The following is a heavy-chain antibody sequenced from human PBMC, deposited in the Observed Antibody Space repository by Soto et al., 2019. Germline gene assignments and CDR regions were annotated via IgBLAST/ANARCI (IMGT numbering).Heavy chain of an antibody. CDR1: GYSFATYG. CDR3: ARAGYCSGGSCYNDGGYAFDI. J-gene: IGHJ3*02. D-gene: IGHD2-15*01. CDR2: ISAHNGDT. V-gene: IGHV1-18*04. Sequence: ASVKVSCKASGYSFATYGFSWVRQAPGQGLECVGWISAHNGDTHYSQKFQGRVTLTTDTSTNTAYMELSSLRSEDTAVYYCARAGYCSGGSCYNDGGYAFDIWGQGTMVTVSS.